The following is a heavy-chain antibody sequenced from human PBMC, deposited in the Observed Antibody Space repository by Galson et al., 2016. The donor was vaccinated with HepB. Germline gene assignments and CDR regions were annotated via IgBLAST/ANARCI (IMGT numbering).Heavy chain of an antibody. CDR1: GFTFSTYG. Sequence: SLRLSCAASGFTFSTYGMRWVRQGPGKGLEWVSVISYDGSHKYYADSVKGRFTISRDISKNTLYLQMNSLRAEDTAVYYCARDPLRYGDRHFDYWGQGTLVTVSS. CDR3: ARDPLRYGDRHFDY. CDR2: ISYDGSHK. V-gene: IGHV3-30*19. J-gene: IGHJ4*02. D-gene: IGHD4-17*01.